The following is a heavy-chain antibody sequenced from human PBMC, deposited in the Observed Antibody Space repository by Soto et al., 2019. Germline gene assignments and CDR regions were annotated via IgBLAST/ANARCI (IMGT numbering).Heavy chain of an antibody. CDR2: MNEDGSTK. J-gene: IGHJ4*02. CDR3: ARDAGFNRFDY. CDR1: RITFIGYW. V-gene: IGHV3-7*01. Sequence: PGGSLRLSCVASRITFIGYWMSWVRQAPGKGLEWVANMNEDGSTKNYVDSVKGRFTISRDNAKNSLFLQMNSLRAEDTAVYYCARDAGFNRFDYWGQGTLVTVSS.